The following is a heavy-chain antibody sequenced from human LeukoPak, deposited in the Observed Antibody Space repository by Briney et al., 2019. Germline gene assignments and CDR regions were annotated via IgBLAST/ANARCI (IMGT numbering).Heavy chain of an antibody. CDR1: GFTFRSYW. J-gene: IGHJ6*03. V-gene: IGHV3-7*01. CDR3: ARVGREQQLVFYYNYYMDV. Sequence: GGSLRLSCAASGFTFRSYWMSWVRQAAGKGLEWVADIKQDGSEKHYVDSVKGRFTISRDNTKNSLYLQINSLRAEDTAMYYCARVGREQQLVFYYNYYMDVWGKGTTVTVSS. CDR2: IKQDGSEK. D-gene: IGHD6-13*01.